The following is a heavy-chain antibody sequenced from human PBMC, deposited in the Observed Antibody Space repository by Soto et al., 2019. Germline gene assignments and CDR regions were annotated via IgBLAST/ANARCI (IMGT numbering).Heavy chain of an antibody. CDR2: VSVSAGST. CDR1: GFTFSIYV. Sequence: GGSLRLSCAASGFTFSIYVMTWARQAPGKGLEWVSAVSVSAGSTYYADSVKGRFSISRDNSKSTLHLQMNSLRVDDTAIYYCAKVEGTARNAFDVWGHGTMVTVSS. CDR3: AKVEGTARNAFDV. J-gene: IGHJ3*01. V-gene: IGHV3-23*01. D-gene: IGHD6-6*01.